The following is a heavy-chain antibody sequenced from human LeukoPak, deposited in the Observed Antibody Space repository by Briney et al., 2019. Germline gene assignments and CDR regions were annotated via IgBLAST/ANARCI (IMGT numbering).Heavy chain of an antibody. CDR1: GFTFSSYA. J-gene: IGHJ4*02. V-gene: IGHV3-23*01. Sequence: GGSLRLSCAASGFTFSSYAMGWVRQAPGKGLEWVSSVMGGGITTYYADSMKGRFTISRDNSKDTLFLQINSLRAEDTATYYCAEVSTRDSGYYFDPWGQGTLVTVSS. CDR2: VMGGGITT. D-gene: IGHD3-22*01. CDR3: AEVSTRDSGYYFDP.